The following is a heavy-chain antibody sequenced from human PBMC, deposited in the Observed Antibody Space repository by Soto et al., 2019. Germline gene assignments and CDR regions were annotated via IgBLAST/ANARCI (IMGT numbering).Heavy chain of an antibody. J-gene: IGHJ5*02. CDR3: AKESLTTVTNGWFDP. Sequence: EVQLLESGGGLAQPGGSLRLSCAASGFTFSIYAMNWVRQAPGKGLEGVSVISGSGDSTYYADSVKGLFILSRDNSKNPLYLQMNSLRAEDTAVYYCAKESLTTVTNGWFDPWGQGTRVTVSS. CDR2: ISGSGDST. CDR1: GFTFSIYA. D-gene: IGHD4-4*01. V-gene: IGHV3-23*01.